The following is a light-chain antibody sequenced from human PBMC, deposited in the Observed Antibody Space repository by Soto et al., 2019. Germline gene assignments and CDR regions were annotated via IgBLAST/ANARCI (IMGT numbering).Light chain of an antibody. CDR2: DAS. V-gene: IGKV1-33*01. CDR1: QNINNY. J-gene: IGKJ5*01. CDR3: QQYENLPT. Sequence: DIHMTLSASSLSASVGDRVTITCQASQNINNYLNWYQQKPGRAPKLLIYDASNLEAGVPSRFRGSASGTDFTFTISRLKPEDIATYYCQQYENLPTFGQGTRLEIK.